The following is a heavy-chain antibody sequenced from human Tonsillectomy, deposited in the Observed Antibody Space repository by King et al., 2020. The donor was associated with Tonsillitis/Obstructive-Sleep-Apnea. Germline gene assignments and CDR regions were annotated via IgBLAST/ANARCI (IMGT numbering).Heavy chain of an antibody. J-gene: IGHJ4*02. CDR2: ISGSGGST. D-gene: IGHD6-13*01. CDR3: AKDLSSWYWSYFDY. CDR1: GFTFSSYA. Sequence: QLVQSGGGLVQPGGSLRLSCAASGFTFSSYAMSWVRQAPGKGLEWVAGISGSGGSTYYADSGKGRFTISRDNSKNTLSLQMSSLRAEDTAVYYCAKDLSSWYWSYFDYWGQGTLVTVSS. V-gene: IGHV3-23*04.